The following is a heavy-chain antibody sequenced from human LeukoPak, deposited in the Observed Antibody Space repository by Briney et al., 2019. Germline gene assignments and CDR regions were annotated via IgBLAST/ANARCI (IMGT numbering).Heavy chain of an antibody. J-gene: IGHJ4*02. Sequence: SETLSLTCNVSGGSISTTSNSWGWAWIRQRPGKGLEWIGSIYYGGSPYYNSSLKSRVTISVDTSKNHFSLKVASLTAADTAVYYCASGGRYYGSGSYRRYPKPFDYWGQGTLVTVSS. CDR3: ASGGRYYGSGSYRRYPKPFDY. CDR2: IYYGGSP. CDR1: GGSISTTSNS. V-gene: IGHV4-39*02. D-gene: IGHD3-10*01.